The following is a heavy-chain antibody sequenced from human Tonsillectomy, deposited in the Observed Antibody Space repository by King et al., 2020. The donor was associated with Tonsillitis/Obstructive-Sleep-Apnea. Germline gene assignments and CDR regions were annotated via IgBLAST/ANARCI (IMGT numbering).Heavy chain of an antibody. CDR2: ISYDGSNK. CDR1: GFTFSNYA. CDR3: AREGIYGSSGYACYFDI. J-gene: IGHJ3*02. V-gene: IGHV3-30*04. Sequence: VQLVQSGGGVVQPGRSLRLSCAASGFTFSNYAIHWVRQAPGKGLEWVAVISYDGSNKYHADSVKGRFTISRDNSKNTLDLQMNSLRVEDTAVYYCAREGIYGSSGYACYFDIWGQGTMVTVSS. D-gene: IGHD3-22*01.